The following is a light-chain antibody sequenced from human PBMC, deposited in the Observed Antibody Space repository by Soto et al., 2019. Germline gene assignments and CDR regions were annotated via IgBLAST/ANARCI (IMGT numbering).Light chain of an antibody. Sequence: DIQLTQSPSFLSASVGDRVTITCRASQGIRSYLAWYQQKPGKAPKLLIYTTSTLQSGVPSRFSGSGSGTEFTLTISSLQPEDFATYYCQQFYSYPFAFGPGTKVDIK. CDR2: TTS. J-gene: IGKJ3*01. CDR1: QGIRSY. V-gene: IGKV1-9*01. CDR3: QQFYSYPFA.